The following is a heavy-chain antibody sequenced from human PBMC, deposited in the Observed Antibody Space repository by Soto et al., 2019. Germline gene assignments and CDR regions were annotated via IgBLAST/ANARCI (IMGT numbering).Heavy chain of an antibody. D-gene: IGHD2-15*01. J-gene: IGHJ3*02. Sequence: EVQLLESGGGLVQPGGSLRLSCAASGFTFSSYAMSWVRQAPGKGLEWVSGISGSGGSTYYADSVKGRFTISRNNFKKTSNLQMNSLRAEDTAGYYCAKDRHQFVVVVADSPPESHPFDIWGQGTMVTVSS. CDR2: ISGSGGST. CDR3: AKDRHQFVVVVADSPPESHPFDI. CDR1: GFTFSSYA. V-gene: IGHV3-23*01.